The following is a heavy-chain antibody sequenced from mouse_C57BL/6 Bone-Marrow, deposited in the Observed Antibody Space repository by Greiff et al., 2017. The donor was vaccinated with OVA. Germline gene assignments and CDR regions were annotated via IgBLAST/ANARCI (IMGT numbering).Heavy chain of an antibody. V-gene: IGHV14-2*01. CDR1: GFNIKDYY. J-gene: IGHJ2*01. D-gene: IGHD2-5*01. CDR2: IDPEDGET. CDR3: ARELSNFYYFDY. Sequence: EVQGVESGAELVKPGASVKLSCTASGFNIKDYYMHWVKQRTEQGLEWIGRIDPEDGETKYAPKFQGKATITADTSSNTAYLQLNSLTSEDTAVYYCARELSNFYYFDYWGQGTTLTVSS.